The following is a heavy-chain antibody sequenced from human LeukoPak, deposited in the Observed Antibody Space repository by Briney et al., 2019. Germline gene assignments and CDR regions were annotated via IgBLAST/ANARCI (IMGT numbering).Heavy chain of an antibody. CDR3: ARGLRYGSGNVNY. J-gene: IGHJ4*02. V-gene: IGHV1-2*02. CDR2: INPNSGGT. D-gene: IGHD3-10*01. Sequence: ASVKVSCKASGYTSTGYYMRWVRQAPGQGLEWMGWINPNSGGTNYAQKFQGRVTMTRDTSISTAYMELSRLRSDDTAVYYCARGLRYGSGNVNYWGQGTLVTVSS. CDR1: GYTSTGYY.